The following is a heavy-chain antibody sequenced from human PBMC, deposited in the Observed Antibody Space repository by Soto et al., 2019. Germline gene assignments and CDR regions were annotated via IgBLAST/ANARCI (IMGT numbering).Heavy chain of an antibody. J-gene: IGHJ1*01. CDR3: AKDDGGYHSYSDQ. CDR2: ISGVDGST. V-gene: IGHV3-23*01. Sequence: PXGSLRLSFSAAGFTFSSYAMSWVRQRPGKGLEWVSVISGVDGSTYYAESVKGRFTISRDNSKETLYLLMNSLRAEDTAVYYCAKDDGGYHSYSDQWGQGTLVTVSS. CDR1: GFTFSSYA. D-gene: IGHD2-21*02.